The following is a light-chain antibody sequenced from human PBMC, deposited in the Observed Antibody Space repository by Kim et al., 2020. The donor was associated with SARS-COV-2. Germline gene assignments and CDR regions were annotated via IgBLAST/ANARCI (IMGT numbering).Light chain of an antibody. CDR2: AAS. Sequence: DIQMTQSPSSLSASVGDRVTIACRASQSISHYLNWYQQKPGRAPELLIYAASRLQSGVPSRFSGSGSGTDFTLTISSLQPEDFATYYCQQIYITPEYTFGQGTKLEI. J-gene: IGKJ2*01. V-gene: IGKV1-39*01. CDR3: QQIYITPEYT. CDR1: QSISHY.